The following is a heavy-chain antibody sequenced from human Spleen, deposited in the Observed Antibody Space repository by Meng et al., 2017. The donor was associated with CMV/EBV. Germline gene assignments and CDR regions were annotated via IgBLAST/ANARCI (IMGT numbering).Heavy chain of an antibody. J-gene: IGHJ6*02. D-gene: IGHD6-13*01. V-gene: IGHV1-2*02. CDR1: GYIFVSYY. Sequence: ASVKVSCKASGYIFVSYYMHWVRQAPGQGLEWMGWINPNSGGTNYAQKFQGRVTMIRDTSISTAYMELSRLRSDDTAVYYCARDINSGSSRYYDGMEVWGQGTTVTVSS. CDR3: ARDINSGSSRYYDGMEV. CDR2: INPNSGGT.